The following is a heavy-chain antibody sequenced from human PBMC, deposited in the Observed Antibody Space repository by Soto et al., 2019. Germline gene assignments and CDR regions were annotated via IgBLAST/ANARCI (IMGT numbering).Heavy chain of an antibody. CDR2: ISYDGSSK. Sequence: QVQLVESGGGVVQPGTSLRLSCAASGFTFSSNTIHWVRQAPGKGLEWVALISYDGSSKYYADSVKGRFTISGDNFKNMLYLQMNSLRREDTAVYYCARDQGGVRGTLVTTNYAFDVWGQGTMVIVSS. CDR1: GFTFSSNT. J-gene: IGHJ3*01. D-gene: IGHD4-17*01. CDR3: ARDQGGVRGTLVTTNYAFDV. V-gene: IGHV3-30-3*01.